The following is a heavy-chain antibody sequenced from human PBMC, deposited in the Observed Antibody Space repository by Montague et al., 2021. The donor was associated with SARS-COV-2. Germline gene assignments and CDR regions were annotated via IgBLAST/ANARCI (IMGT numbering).Heavy chain of an antibody. CDR1: GCSISGYY. V-gene: IGHV4-59*01. CDR2: IYDTGNT. Sequence: SETLSLTCTVSGCSISGYYWSWIRQPPGKGPEWIGNIYDTGNTNYNPSLKGRVTISEDTSKNQFSLRLTSVTAADTAVYYCARDFRLQLWQTNYYFGLWGRGTLVSVSS. CDR3: ARDFRLQLWQTNYYFGL. J-gene: IGHJ2*01. D-gene: IGHD5-18*01.